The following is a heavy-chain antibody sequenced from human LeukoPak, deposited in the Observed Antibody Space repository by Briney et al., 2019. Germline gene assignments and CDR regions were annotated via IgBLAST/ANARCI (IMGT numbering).Heavy chain of an antibody. CDR2: ISSSSSYI. J-gene: IGHJ4*02. V-gene: IGHV3-21*01. CDR3: ARVVGVYFDY. D-gene: IGHD2-8*01. Sequence: PGGSLRLSCAASGFTFSSYSMNWVRQAPGKGLEWDSSISSSSSYIYYADSVKGRFTISRDNAKNSLYLQMNSLRAEDTAVYYCARVVGVYFDYWGQGTLVTVSS. CDR1: GFTFSSYS.